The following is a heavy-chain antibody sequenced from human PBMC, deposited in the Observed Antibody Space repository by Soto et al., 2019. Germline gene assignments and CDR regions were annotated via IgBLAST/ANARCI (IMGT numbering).Heavy chain of an antibody. CDR1: GGSINRGGYY. Sequence: QVQLQESGPGLVRPSQTLSLTCTVSGGSINRGGYYWSWVRQLPGKGPEWIGHIYYNGNPYYNPSLKSRVTISIDTSRNQFSLQLTSLTAADTAIYYCAREAPAASDAFDVWGKGTMVTISA. D-gene: IGHD2-2*01. CDR2: IYYNGNP. J-gene: IGHJ3*01. CDR3: AREAPAASDAFDV. V-gene: IGHV4-31*03.